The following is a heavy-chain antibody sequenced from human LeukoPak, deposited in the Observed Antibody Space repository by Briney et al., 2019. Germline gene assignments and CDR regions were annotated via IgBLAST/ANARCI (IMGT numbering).Heavy chain of an antibody. CDR2: ISSSGDSL. V-gene: IGHV3-11*01. Sequence: GGSLRLSCAASGFTFSDYYMTWIRQAPGKGLEWISFISSSGDSLYYADSVEGRFTISRDNAKDSVYLQMNSLRAEDTAVYYCAREVVVVPDYYYYGLDVWGQGTTVAVSS. CDR1: GFTFSDYY. J-gene: IGHJ6*02. D-gene: IGHD2-2*01. CDR3: AREVVVVPDYYYYGLDV.